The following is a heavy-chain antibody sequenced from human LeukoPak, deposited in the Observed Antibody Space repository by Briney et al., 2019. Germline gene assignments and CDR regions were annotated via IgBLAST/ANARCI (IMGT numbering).Heavy chain of an antibody. D-gene: IGHD3-10*01. CDR1: GFTFSSYS. CDR2: IKQDGSEK. J-gene: IGHJ4*02. V-gene: IGHV3-7*01. CDR3: ARDRGLIDY. Sequence: AGGSLRLSCAASGFTFSSYSMTWVRQTPGKGLEWVANIKQDGSEKNYVDSVKGRFTISRDNAKNSLYLQMNSLRADDTAVYYCARDRGLIDYWGQGTLVTVSS.